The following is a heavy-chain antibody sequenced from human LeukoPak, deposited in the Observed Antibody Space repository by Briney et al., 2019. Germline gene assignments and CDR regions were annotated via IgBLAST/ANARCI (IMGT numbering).Heavy chain of an antibody. CDR2: ISSSSSYI. CDR3: ARAPYSSAPRYFDY. D-gene: IGHD6-19*01. CDR1: GFTFSSYS. V-gene: IGHV3-21*01. Sequence: PGGSLRLSCAASGFTFSSYSMNWVRQAPGKGLEWVSSISSSSSYIYYADSVKGRFTIYRDNAKNSLYLQMNSLRAEDTAVYYCARAPYSSAPRYFDYWGQGTLVTVSS. J-gene: IGHJ4*02.